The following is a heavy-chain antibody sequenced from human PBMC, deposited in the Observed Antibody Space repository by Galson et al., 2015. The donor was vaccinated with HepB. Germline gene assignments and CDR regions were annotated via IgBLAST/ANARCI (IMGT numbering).Heavy chain of an antibody. CDR2: IWYDGSNK. D-gene: IGHD1-7*01. Sequence: SLRLSCAASGFTFSSYGMHWVRQAPGKGLEWVAVIWYDGSNKYYADSVKGRFTISRDNSKNTLYLQMNSLRAEDTAVYYCARGRGTYYYGMDVWGQGTTATVSS. J-gene: IGHJ6*02. CDR3: ARGRGTYYYGMDV. CDR1: GFTFSSYG. V-gene: IGHV3-33*01.